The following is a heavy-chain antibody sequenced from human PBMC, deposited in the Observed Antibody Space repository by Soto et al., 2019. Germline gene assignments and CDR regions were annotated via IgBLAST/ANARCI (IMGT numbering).Heavy chain of an antibody. CDR2: ISDAGDTS. Sequence: DVQLLESGGGLEQPGGSLRLSCEVSGFSFRSYAMSWVRQAPGKGLEWVSVISDAGDTSYYADSVKGRFTIFRDNSKNRVDREMSSLRGEDTAIYYCARGGGPQWLAALFFDSWGRGTLVTVSS. CDR1: GFSFRSYA. D-gene: IGHD6-19*01. CDR3: ARGGGPQWLAALFFDS. J-gene: IGHJ4*02. V-gene: IGHV3-23*01.